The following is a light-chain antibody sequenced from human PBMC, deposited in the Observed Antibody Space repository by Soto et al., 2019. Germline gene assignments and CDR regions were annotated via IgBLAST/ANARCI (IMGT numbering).Light chain of an antibody. V-gene: IGLV2-8*01. J-gene: IGLJ2*01. CDR1: SSDVGGYNY. CDR2: EVS. CDR3: SSFAGNNILV. Sequence: QSALTQPPSASGSPGQSVTISCTGTSSDVGGYNYVSWYQQHPGKAPKLMISEVSKRPSGVPDRLSGSKSGNTASLTVSGLQAEDEADYYCSSFAGNNILVLGGGTKVTVL.